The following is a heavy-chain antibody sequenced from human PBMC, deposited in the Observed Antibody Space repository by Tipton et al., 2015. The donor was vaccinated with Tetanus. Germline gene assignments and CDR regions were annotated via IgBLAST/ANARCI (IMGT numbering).Heavy chain of an antibody. D-gene: IGHD3-22*01. J-gene: IGHJ4*02. V-gene: IGHV4-34*01. CDR3: ARLRYDSSGYRFDY. CDR2: INHSGST. CDR1: GGSFSGYY. Sequence: TLSLTCAVYGGSFSGYYWSWIRQPPGKGLEWIGEINHSGSTNYNPSLKSRVTISVDTSKNQFSLKLSSVTAADTAVYYCARLRYDSSGYRFDYWGQGTLVTVSS.